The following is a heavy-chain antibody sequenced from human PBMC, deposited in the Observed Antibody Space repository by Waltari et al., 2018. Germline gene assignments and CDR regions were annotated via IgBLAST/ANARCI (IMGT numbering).Heavy chain of an antibody. CDR3: ARESPTVGALDS. V-gene: IGHV4-31*03. J-gene: IGHJ4*02. CDR1: NGSTSSGGYI. Sequence: QMHLQESGPGLVKPSQTLSLTCPVSNGSTSSGGYIWTWIRQRPGTGLEWIGYIYYSGSTRYNPSLKSRVTISRDRSKSQFSLDLTSVSAADTAVYFCARESPTVGALDSWGQGTLVTVSP. CDR2: IYYSGST.